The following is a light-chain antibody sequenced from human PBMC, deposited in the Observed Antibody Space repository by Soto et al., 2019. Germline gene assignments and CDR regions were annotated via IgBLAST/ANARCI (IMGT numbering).Light chain of an antibody. Sequence: EVVLTQSPATLSLTPGERATLSCRASQSLSSYLAWYQQKPGQAPRLLIYDASNRATDIPARFSGSGSGTDFTXTISSLEPEDFAVYFCQQRGNWPPTFGPGTKVDIK. J-gene: IGKJ3*01. CDR2: DAS. CDR3: QQRGNWPPT. V-gene: IGKV3-11*01. CDR1: QSLSSY.